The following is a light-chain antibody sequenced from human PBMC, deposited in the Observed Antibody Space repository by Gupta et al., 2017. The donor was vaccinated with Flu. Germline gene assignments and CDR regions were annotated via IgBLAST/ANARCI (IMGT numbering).Light chain of an antibody. CDR3: LQYGYSPRT. CDR2: GAS. CDR1: QSLSRGY. Sequence: EIVLTQFPATLSLSPVESATLTCTASQSLSRGYLAWYQQKPGQTPSILILGASFRATGTPDRFSASGSGTDFSLTISRLEDEDFAVYFCLQYGYSPRTFGQGTKVEIK. V-gene: IGKV3-20*01. J-gene: IGKJ1*01.